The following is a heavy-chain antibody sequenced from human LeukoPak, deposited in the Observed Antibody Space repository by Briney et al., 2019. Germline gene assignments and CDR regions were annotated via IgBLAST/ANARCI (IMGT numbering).Heavy chain of an antibody. CDR2: IYYSGST. V-gene: IGHV4-39*01. CDR3: AGIQLYSSDNGRPDY. Sequence: SETLSLTCTVSGGSISSSSYYWGWIRQPPGKGLEWIGSIYYSGSTYYNPSLKSRVTISVDTSENQFSLKLSSVTAADTAVYYCAGIQLYSSDNGRPDYWGQGTLVTVSS. CDR1: GGSISSSSYY. J-gene: IGHJ4*02. D-gene: IGHD6-19*01.